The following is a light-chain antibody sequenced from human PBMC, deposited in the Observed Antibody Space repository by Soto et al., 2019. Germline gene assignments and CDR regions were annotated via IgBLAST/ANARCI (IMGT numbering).Light chain of an antibody. Sequence: QPVLTQSSSASASLGSSVKLTCTLSSGHSTYIIEWHQQQPGKAPRYLMKLEGSGSYNKGSGIPDRFSGSSSGADRYLTISTLQFEDEADYYCETWDTNVVVFGGGTQLTVL. V-gene: IGLV4-60*02. J-gene: IGLJ2*01. CDR2: LEGSGSY. CDR3: ETWDTNVVV. CDR1: SGHSTYI.